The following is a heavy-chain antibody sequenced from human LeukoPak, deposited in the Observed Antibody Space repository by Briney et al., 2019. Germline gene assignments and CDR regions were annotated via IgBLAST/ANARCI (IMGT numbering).Heavy chain of an antibody. V-gene: IGHV3-23*01. J-gene: IGHJ4*02. CDR1: GFTFSCHA. D-gene: IGHD3-3*01. Sequence: GGSLRLSCAASGFTFSCHAMSWVRQAPGKGLEWVSAISGSGGSTYYADSVKGRFTISRDNSKNTLYLQMNSLRAEDTAVYYCAKDYDFWSGRLHYFDYWGQGTLVTVSS. CDR2: ISGSGGST. CDR3: AKDYDFWSGRLHYFDY.